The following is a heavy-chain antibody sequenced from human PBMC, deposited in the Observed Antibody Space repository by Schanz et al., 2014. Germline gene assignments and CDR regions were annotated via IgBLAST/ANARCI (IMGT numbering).Heavy chain of an antibody. CDR2: ISYDGSNS. Sequence: QVQLVESGGSVVQPGRSLRLSCAASGFSFNNYGLNWVRQAPGKGLEWVAAISYDGSNSYYADSVKGRFTISRDTSKNTLYLQMSSLRAEDTALYFCARDVYRSGRPFDLWGQGTLVTVSS. J-gene: IGHJ5*02. D-gene: IGHD5-18*01. CDR1: GFSFNNYG. V-gene: IGHV3-30*03. CDR3: ARDVYRSGRPFDL.